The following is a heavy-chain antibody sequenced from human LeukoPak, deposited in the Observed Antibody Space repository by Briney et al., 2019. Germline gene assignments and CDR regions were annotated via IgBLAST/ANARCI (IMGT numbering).Heavy chain of an antibody. CDR3: ARGGYSNANKFYYYGMDV. V-gene: IGHV3-48*03. CDR2: ISNSGSTI. J-gene: IGHJ6*02. Sequence: GGSLRLSCAASGFIFSSYEMNWVRQAPGKGLEWVSYISNSGSTIYYADSVKGRFTISGDNAKNSLYLQMNSLRAEDTAVYYCARGGYSNANKFYYYGMDVWGQGTTVTV. D-gene: IGHD4-11*01. CDR1: GFIFSSYE.